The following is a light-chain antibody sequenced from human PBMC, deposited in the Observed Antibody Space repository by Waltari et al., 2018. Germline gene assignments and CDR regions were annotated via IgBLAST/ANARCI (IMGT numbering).Light chain of an antibody. CDR2: EGS. J-gene: IGLJ2*01. CDR3: CSYAGSSTFV. V-gene: IGLV2-23*03. Sequence: QSALTQPASVSGSPGQSITISCTGTSSDVGGYNLVSWYQQHPGKAPKLMIYEGSKRPSGGSNRFSGSKSGNTASLTSSGLQAEDEADYYCCSYAGSSTFVFGGGTKLTVL. CDR1: SSDVGGYNL.